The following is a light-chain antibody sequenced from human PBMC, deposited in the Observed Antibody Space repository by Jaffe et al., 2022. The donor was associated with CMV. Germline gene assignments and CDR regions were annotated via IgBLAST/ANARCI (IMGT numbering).Light chain of an antibody. Sequence: QSALTQPASVSGSPGQSITISCTGTSSDVGGYNYVSWYQQYPGKAPKLMIYDVSNRPSGVSNRFSGSKSGNTASLTISGLQAEDEADYYCSSYASGNKDVFGTGTKVTVL. CDR3: SSYASGNKDV. V-gene: IGLV2-14*01. CDR2: DVS. J-gene: IGLJ1*01. CDR1: SSDVGGYNY.